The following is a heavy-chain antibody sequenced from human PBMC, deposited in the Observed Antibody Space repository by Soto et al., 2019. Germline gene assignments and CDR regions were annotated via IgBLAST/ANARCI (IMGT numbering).Heavy chain of an antibody. CDR2: ISSSSSYI. V-gene: IGHV3-21*01. CDR1: GFTFSSYG. D-gene: IGHD2-21*02. Sequence: PGGSLRLSCAASGFTFSSYGMHWVRQAPGKGLEWVSSISSSSSYIYYADSVKGRFTISRDNAKNSLYLQMNSLRAEDTAVYYCARWGRVVTAIRYYYGMDVWGQGTTVTVSS. J-gene: IGHJ6*02. CDR3: ARWGRVVTAIRYYYGMDV.